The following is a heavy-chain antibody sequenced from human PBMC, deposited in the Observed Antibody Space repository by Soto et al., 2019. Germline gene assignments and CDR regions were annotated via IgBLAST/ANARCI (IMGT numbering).Heavy chain of an antibody. CDR1: GGSISSGDYY. J-gene: IGHJ4*02. CDR3: ARGYYDSSGYYSDY. Sequence: ASETLSLTCTVSGGSISSGDYYWSWIRQPPGKGLEWIGYIYYSGSTYYNPSLKSRVTISVDTSKNQLSLKLTSVTAADTAVYYCARGYYDSSGYYSDYWGQGTLVTVSS. CDR2: IYYSGST. D-gene: IGHD3-22*01. V-gene: IGHV4-30-4*02.